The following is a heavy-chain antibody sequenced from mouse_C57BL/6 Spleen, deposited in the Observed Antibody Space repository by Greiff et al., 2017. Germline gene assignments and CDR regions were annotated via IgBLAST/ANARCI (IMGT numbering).Heavy chain of an antibody. J-gene: IGHJ4*01. CDR1: GFTFSSYG. CDR3: ARPDGYYGAMDY. Sequence: EVQGVESGGDLVKPGGSLKLSCAASGFTFSSYGMSWVRHTPDKRLEWVATISSGGSYTYYPDSVKGRFTISRDNAKNTLYLQMSSLKSEDTAMYYCARPDGYYGAMDYWGQGTSVTVSS. CDR2: ISSGGSYT. D-gene: IGHD2-3*01. V-gene: IGHV5-6*01.